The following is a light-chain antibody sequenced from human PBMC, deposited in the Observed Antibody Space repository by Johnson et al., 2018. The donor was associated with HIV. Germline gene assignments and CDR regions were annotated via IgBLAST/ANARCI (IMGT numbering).Light chain of an antibody. CDR1: SSNIGNNY. J-gene: IGLJ1*01. CDR2: ENN. Sequence: QSVLTQPPSVSAAPGQKVTISCSGSSSNIGNNYVSWYQQLPGTATKLLIYENNKRPSGIPDRFSGSKCGTSATLGITGLQTGDEADYYCGTWDSSMSADVFGTETQVTVL. V-gene: IGLV1-51*02. CDR3: GTWDSSMSADV.